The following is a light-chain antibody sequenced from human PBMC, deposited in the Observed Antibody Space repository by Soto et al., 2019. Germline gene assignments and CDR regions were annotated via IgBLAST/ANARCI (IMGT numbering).Light chain of an antibody. CDR3: QPYGISGT. Sequence: EIVLKQSPGTVSLNNGERATLSCRASQSVSNSYLAWYQQKPGQAPRLLIDGASNRATGIPDMFSGSGSGTDFTLTISRLEPEDFAVYYSQPYGISGTFGQGTKVAIK. J-gene: IGKJ1*01. CDR1: QSVSNSY. V-gene: IGKV3-20*01. CDR2: GAS.